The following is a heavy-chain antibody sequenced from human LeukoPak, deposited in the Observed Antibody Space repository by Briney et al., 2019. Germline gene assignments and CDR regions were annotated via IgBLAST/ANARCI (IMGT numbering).Heavy chain of an antibody. J-gene: IGHJ4*02. V-gene: IGHV1-8*02. Sequence: ASVKVSCKASGYTFTGYYMHWVRQATGQGLEWMGWMNPNSGNTGYAQKFQGRVTMTRNTSISTAYMELSSLRSEDTAVYYCARERSGYDALDYWGQGTLVTVSS. CDR3: ARERSGYDALDY. D-gene: IGHD5-12*01. CDR1: GYTFTGYY. CDR2: MNPNSGNT.